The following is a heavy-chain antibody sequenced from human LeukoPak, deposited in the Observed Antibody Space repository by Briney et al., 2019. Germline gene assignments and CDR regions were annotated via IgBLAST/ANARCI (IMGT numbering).Heavy chain of an antibody. CDR1: GYTFTGYY. V-gene: IGHV1-2*06. Sequence: ASVKVSCKASGYTFTGYYIHWVRQAPGQGLERMGRINPNSGGTNYAQKFQGRVTMTRDTSISTAYVELSRLRSDDTAVYYCARESSDGSGSYDYWGQGTLVTVSS. CDR2: INPNSGGT. CDR3: ARESSDGSGSYDY. D-gene: IGHD3-10*01. J-gene: IGHJ4*02.